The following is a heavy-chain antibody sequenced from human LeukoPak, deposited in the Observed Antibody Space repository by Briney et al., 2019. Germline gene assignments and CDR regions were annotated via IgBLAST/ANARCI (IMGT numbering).Heavy chain of an antibody. Sequence: GGSLRLSCAASGFTFSSYSMNWVRQAPRKGLEWVSYISSSSSTIYYADSVKGRFTISRDNAKNSLYLQMNSLRAEDTAVYYCARVLAGSAFDIWGQGTMVTVSS. V-gene: IGHV3-48*04. J-gene: IGHJ3*02. CDR3: ARVLAGSAFDI. D-gene: IGHD1-1*01. CDR2: ISSSSSTI. CDR1: GFTFSSYS.